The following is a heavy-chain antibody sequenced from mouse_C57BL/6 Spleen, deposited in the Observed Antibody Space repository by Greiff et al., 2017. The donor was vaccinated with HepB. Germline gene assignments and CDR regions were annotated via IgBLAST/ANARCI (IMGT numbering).Heavy chain of an antibody. CDR3: TRKGGVYAMDY. V-gene: IGHV1-15*01. CDR1: GYTFTDYE. Sequence: VKLMESGAELVRPGASVTLSCKASGYTFTDYEMHWVKQTPVHGLEWIGAIDPETGGTAYNQKFKGKAILTADKSSSTAYMELRSLTSEDSAVYYCTRKGGVYAMDYWGQGTSVTVSS. CDR2: IDPETGGT. J-gene: IGHJ4*01.